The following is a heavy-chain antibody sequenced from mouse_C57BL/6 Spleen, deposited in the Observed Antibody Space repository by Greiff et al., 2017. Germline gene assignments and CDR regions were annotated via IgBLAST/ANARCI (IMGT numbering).Heavy chain of an antibody. Sequence: VKLQESGAELVKPGASVKISCKASGYAFSSYWMNWVKQRPGKGLEWIGQIYPGDGDTNYNGKFKGKATLTADKSSSTAYMQLSSLTSEDSAVYFCARGSSYDWYFDVWGTGTTVTVSS. D-gene: IGHD1-1*01. CDR3: ARGSSYDWYFDV. J-gene: IGHJ1*03. CDR1: GYAFSSYW. CDR2: IYPGDGDT. V-gene: IGHV1-80*01.